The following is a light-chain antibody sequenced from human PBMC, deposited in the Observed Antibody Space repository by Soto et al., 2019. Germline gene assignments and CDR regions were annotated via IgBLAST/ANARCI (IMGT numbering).Light chain of an antibody. CDR2: DAS. CDR3: QQRSNWPPYT. V-gene: IGKV3-11*01. CDR1: QSVSSY. Sequence: EIVLTQSPATLSLSPGERATLSCRASQSVSSYLAWYQQKPGQAPRLLIYDASNRATGIPARFSGSGSGTDFTLTISSLQPEDFVDYYCQQRSNWPPYTFGQGTKMEIK. J-gene: IGKJ2*01.